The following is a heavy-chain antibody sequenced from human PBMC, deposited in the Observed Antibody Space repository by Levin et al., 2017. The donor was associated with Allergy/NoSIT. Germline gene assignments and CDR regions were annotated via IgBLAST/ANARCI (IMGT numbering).Heavy chain of an antibody. CDR2: ISGSGGDI. CDR3: AKNYESSGYAIDY. J-gene: IGHJ4*02. V-gene: IGHV3-23*01. D-gene: IGHD3-22*01. CDR1: GFSFTGYA. Sequence: PGGSLRLSCVASGFSFTGYAMTWVRQTPGRGLEWVAEISGSGGDIYYADSVKGRFTISRDNANNTLYLQMNSLRAEDTAVYFCAKNYESSGYAIDYWGQGTLVTVSA.